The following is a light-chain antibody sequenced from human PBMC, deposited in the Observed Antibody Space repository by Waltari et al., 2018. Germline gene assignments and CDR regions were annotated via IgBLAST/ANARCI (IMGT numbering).Light chain of an antibody. Sequence: IQITLSPSPLSASVGDRVTITCRASQSIRSYLNWYQQKPGKAPKLLIYAASSLQSGVPSRFSGSGSGTDFTLTISSLQPEDFATYYCQQSYSTLFTFGPGTKVDIK. CDR1: QSIRSY. V-gene: IGKV1-39*01. J-gene: IGKJ3*01. CDR3: QQSYSTLFT. CDR2: AAS.